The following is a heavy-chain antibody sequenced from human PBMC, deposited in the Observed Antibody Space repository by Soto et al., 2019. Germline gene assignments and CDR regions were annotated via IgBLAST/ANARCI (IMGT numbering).Heavy chain of an antibody. J-gene: IGHJ3*02. CDR1: GDGVSSNSAA. CDR2: TYYRSKWYN. CDR3: AREGRIAVAAYDAFDI. V-gene: IGHV6-1*01. Sequence: SQTLSLTCAISGDGVSSNSAAWNWIRQSPSRGLEWLGRTYYRSKWYNDYAVSVKSRITINPDTSKNQFSLQLNSVTPEDTAVYYCAREGRIAVAAYDAFDIWGQGTMVTVSS. D-gene: IGHD6-19*01.